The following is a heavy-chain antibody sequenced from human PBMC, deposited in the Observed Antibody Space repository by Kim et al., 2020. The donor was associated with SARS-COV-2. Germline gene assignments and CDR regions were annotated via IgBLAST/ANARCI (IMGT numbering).Heavy chain of an antibody. D-gene: IGHD3-10*02. CDR3: ARDAGHYFVLKS. V-gene: IGHV3-21*01. Sequence: YYTDSVKGRFTISRDNAKNSLYLQMNSLRAEDTAVYYCARDAGHYFVLKSWGQGTLVTVSS. J-gene: IGHJ4*02.